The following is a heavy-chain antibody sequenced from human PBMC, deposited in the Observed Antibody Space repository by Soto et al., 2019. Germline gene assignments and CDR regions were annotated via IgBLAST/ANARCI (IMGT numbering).Heavy chain of an antibody. CDR1: GGSFSGYY. D-gene: IGHD2-2*01. CDR3: ARGLGCSSTSCYPTWIQLWPRTGYFDY. CDR2: INHSGST. Sequence: SETLSLTCAVYGGSFSGYYWSWIRQPPGKGLEWIGEINHSGSTNYNPSLKSRVTISVDTSKNQFSLKLSSVTAADTAVYYCARGLGCSSTSCYPTWIQLWPRTGYFDYWGQGTLVTVS. J-gene: IGHJ4*02. V-gene: IGHV4-34*01.